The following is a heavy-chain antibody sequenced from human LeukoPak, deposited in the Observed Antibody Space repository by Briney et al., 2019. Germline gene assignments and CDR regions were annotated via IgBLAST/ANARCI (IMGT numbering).Heavy chain of an antibody. J-gene: IGHJ4*02. V-gene: IGHV4-39*01. CDR1: GGSINSTTYY. CDR3: ARNYDYVWGSYRYPFDY. Sequence: SETLSLTCTVSGGSINSTTYYWGWIRQPPGKGLEWIGSIHYSSSAYNNPSLNSLAAISVDTSKRQFSLNLRSVTAADTAVYYCARNYDYVWGSYRYPFDYWGQGTLVTVSS. CDR2: IHYSSSA. D-gene: IGHD3-16*02.